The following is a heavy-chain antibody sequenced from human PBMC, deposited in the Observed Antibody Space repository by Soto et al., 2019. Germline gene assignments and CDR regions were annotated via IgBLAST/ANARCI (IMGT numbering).Heavy chain of an antibody. J-gene: IGHJ4*02. D-gene: IGHD3-22*01. CDR3: ARMEVFYYDSSGYYPDY. CDR2: ISSSSSYT. Sequence: GGSLRLSCAASGFTFSDYYMSWIRQAPWKWLEWVSYISSSSSYTNYADSVKGRFTISRDNAKNSLYLQMNSLRAEDTAVYYCARMEVFYYDSSGYYPDYWGQGTLVTVSS. CDR1: GFTFSDYY. V-gene: IGHV3-11*06.